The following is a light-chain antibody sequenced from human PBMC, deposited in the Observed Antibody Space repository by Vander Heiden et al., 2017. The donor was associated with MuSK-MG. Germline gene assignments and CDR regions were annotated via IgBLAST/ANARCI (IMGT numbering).Light chain of an antibody. J-gene: IGLJ1*01. CDR1: SSNIGAGFD. V-gene: IGLV1-40*01. CDR2: ENT. Sequence: QSVLTQPPSVSGAPGQRVTISCTGTSSNIGAGFDVHWYQQLPGTPPKLLVFENTNRPSGVPDRSSASTSDTSASLAITGLQAEDEADYYCQSYDSGLTASVFGTGTRVVVL. CDR3: QSYDSGLTASV.